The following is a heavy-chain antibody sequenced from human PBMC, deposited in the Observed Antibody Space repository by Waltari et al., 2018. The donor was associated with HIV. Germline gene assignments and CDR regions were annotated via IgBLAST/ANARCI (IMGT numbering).Heavy chain of an antibody. J-gene: IGHJ4*02. V-gene: IGHV3-23*01. D-gene: IGHD6-13*01. Sequence: HLLESGGGLVQPGGSLRLSCAASGFTFSRYAMTWVRQAPGKGLEWVSNIESSDDNTNYADSVKGRFTISRDNSKNMLFLQMNNLRAEDTALYYCAKEGGTAPAGTDWGQGTLVTVSS. CDR3: AKEGGTAPAGTD. CDR2: IESSDDNT. CDR1: GFTFSRYA.